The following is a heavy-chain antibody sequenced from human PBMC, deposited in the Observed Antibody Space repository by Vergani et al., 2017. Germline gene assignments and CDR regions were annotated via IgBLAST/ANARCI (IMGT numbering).Heavy chain of an antibody. Sequence: EVQLVESGGGLVKPGGSLRLSCAASGFTLRSYSMNWVRQAPGKGLEWVTSISSSSSYIYYADSVKGRFTISGDNAKNSLYLKMNSLRAEDTAVYYCARGITMVRGVTAAWGQGTLVTVSS. CDR3: ARGITMVRGVTAA. D-gene: IGHD3-10*01. J-gene: IGHJ5*02. CDR2: ISSSSSYI. V-gene: IGHV3-21*01. CDR1: GFTLRSYS.